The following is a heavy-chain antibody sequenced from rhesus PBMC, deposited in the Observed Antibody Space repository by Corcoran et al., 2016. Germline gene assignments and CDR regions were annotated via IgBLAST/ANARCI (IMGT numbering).Heavy chain of an antibody. CDR2: VETEGGEA. J-gene: IGHJ5-2*02. CDR3: ATGGGYSNSLDV. CDR1: GYTFTDYY. Sequence: EVQLVQSGAEVKKPGASVKISCKASGYTFTDYYLHWVRQAPGKGLERVGRVETEGGEAINAQKCQDRDTIPADTSTDTAYMELSSLRSEDTAVYYCATGGGYSNSLDVWGRGVLVTVSS. D-gene: IGHD5-24*01. V-gene: IGHV1-111*02.